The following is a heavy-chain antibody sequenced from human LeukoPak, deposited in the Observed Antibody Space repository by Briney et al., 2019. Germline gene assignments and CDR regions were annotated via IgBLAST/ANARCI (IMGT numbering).Heavy chain of an antibody. J-gene: IGHJ5*02. CDR1: GYTSTGPY. CDR2: INCNSGGT. Sequence: PPLKGSCKAFGYTSTGPYMYWGRQAPGQGLERMGWINCNSGGTNYAQKFQGRVTMTRDTSISTAYMELSRLRSDDTAVYYCARDGITMTGSDWFDPWGQGTLVTVSS. V-gene: IGHV1-2*02. D-gene: IGHD3-22*01. CDR3: ARDGITMTGSDWFDP.